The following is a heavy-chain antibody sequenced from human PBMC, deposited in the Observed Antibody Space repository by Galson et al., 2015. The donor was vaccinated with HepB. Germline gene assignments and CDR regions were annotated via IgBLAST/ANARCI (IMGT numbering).Heavy chain of an antibody. CDR2: IWYDGSNK. V-gene: IGHV3-33*01. CDR3: ARDRYCSSTSCLGPGYYYGMDV. Sequence: SLRLSCAASGFTFSSYGMHWVRQAPGKGLEWVAVIWYDGSNKYYADSVKGRFTISRDNSKNTLYLQMNSLRAEDTAVYYCARDRYCSSTSCLGPGYYYGMDVWGQGTTVTVSS. CDR1: GFTFSSYG. J-gene: IGHJ6*02. D-gene: IGHD2-2*01.